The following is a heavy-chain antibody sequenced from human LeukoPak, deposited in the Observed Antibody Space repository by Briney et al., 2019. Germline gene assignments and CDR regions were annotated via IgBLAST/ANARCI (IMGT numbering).Heavy chain of an antibody. CDR1: GGTFSSYT. Sequence: GASVKVSCKASGGTFSSYTISWVRQAPGQGLEWMGRINPNSGGTNYAQKFQGRVTMTRDTSISTAYMELSRLRSDDTAVYYCARENQDYYDSSGYDYWGQGTLVTVSS. CDR3: ARENQDYYDSSGYDY. J-gene: IGHJ4*02. D-gene: IGHD3-22*01. CDR2: INPNSGGT. V-gene: IGHV1-2*06.